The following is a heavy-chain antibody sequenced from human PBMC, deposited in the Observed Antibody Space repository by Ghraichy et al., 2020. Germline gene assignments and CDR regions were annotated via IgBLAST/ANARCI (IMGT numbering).Heavy chain of an antibody. CDR1: GFTFSNYW. V-gene: IGHV3-74*01. J-gene: IGHJ4*02. CDR2: INYDGSGT. CDR3: ARVGNSSPV. D-gene: IGHD4-23*01. Sequence: GGSLRLSCAASGFTFSNYWMHWVRQAPGKGLVWVSRINYDGSGTGYADSVKGRFTISRDNANSTLYLQMNSLRAEDTAMYYCARVGNSSPVWGQGTLVTVSS.